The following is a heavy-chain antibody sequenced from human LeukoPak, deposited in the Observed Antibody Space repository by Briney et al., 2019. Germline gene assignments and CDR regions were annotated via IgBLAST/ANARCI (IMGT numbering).Heavy chain of an antibody. V-gene: IGHV4-59*08. CDR2: IYYSGSS. CDR3: ARRGNWFDP. CDR1: GGSISSYY. Sequence: PSETLSLTCTVSGGSISSYYWSWIRQPPGKGLEWIGHIYYSGSSNYNPSLKSRVTISVDTSKNQFSLKLSSVTAADTAVYYCARRGNWFDPWGQGTLVTVSS. J-gene: IGHJ5*02.